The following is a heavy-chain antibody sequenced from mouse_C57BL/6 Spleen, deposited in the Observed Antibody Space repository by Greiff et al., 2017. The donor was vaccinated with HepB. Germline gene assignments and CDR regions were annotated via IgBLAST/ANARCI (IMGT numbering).Heavy chain of an antibody. CDR1: GYTFTSYW. CDR2: IDPSDSYT. V-gene: IGHV1-69*01. CDR3: ARRGTGYFDY. J-gene: IGHJ2*01. D-gene: IGHD3-3*01. Sequence: VKLQQPGAELVMPGASVKLSCKASGYTFTSYWMHWVKQRPGQGLEWIGEIDPSDSYTNYNQKFKDKSTLTVDKSSSTAYMQLSSLTSEDSAVYYCARRGTGYFDYWGQGTTLTVSS.